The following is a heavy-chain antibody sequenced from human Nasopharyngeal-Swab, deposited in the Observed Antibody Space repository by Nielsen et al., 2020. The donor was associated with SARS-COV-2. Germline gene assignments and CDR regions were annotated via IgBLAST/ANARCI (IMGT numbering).Heavy chain of an antibody. Sequence: ASVKVSCKASGYTLSTYAMYWVRQAPGQRPEFMGWINAGRGNTYYSQKFQGRVRISRVTSANTVYMELSRLRSADTAVYYCARVPAVAASRIDYWGQGTLVTVSS. V-gene: IGHV1-3*01. CDR3: ARVPAVAASRIDY. CDR2: INAGRGNT. D-gene: IGHD6-19*01. J-gene: IGHJ4*02. CDR1: GYTLSTYA.